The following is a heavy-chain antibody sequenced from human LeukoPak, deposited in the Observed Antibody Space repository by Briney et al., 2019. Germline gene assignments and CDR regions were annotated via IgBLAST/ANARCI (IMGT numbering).Heavy chain of an antibody. CDR2: ISSSSSYI. Sequence: GGSLRLSCAASGFIFSNYVMNWVRQAPGKGLEWVSSISSSSSYIYYADSVKGRFTISRDNAKNSLYLQMNSLRAEDTAVYYCARGRSFGGFFHFDYWGQGTLVTVSS. V-gene: IGHV3-21*04. CDR1: GFIFSNYV. J-gene: IGHJ4*02. D-gene: IGHD4-23*01. CDR3: ARGRSFGGFFHFDY.